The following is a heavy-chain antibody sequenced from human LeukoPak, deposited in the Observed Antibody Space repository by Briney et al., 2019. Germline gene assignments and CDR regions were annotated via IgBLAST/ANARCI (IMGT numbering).Heavy chain of an antibody. D-gene: IGHD1-14*01. CDR2: RRSQIYGGTA. J-gene: IGHJ6*03. CDR3: ARADHGHVGYMDV. Sequence: GGSLRLSCTASGFTFGAYAVTWVRQAPGKGLEWLGFRRSQIYGGTAEYAASVKGRATISREDSKNIAYLEVNSLKAEDTAVFYCARADHGHVGYMDVWGKGTTVTISS. V-gene: IGHV3-49*04. CDR1: GFTFGAYA.